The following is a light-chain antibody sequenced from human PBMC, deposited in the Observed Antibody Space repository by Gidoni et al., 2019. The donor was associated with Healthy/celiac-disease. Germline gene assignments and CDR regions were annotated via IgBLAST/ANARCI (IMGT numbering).Light chain of an antibody. CDR1: QSVSSN. V-gene: IGKV3-15*01. CDR3: QQSGGT. CDR2: GAS. J-gene: IGKJ1*01. Sequence: EIVMTQSPATLSVSPGERATLSCRASQSVSSNLAWYQQKPGQAPRLLIYGASTRATGIPARFSGSGSGTEFTLTISSLQSEDFAVYYCQQSGGTFGQGTKVEIK.